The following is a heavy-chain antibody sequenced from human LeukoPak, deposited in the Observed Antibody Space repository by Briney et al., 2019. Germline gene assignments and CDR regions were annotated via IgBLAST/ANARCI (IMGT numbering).Heavy chain of an antibody. CDR3: AREYSGSPANFDY. CDR1: GFTFNNYA. Sequence: PGGSLRLSCAASGFTFNNYAMSWVRQAPGKGLEWVSTISDSGGYTYYTDSVKGRFTISRDNSKNTLYLQMNSLRAEDTAVYYCAREYSGSPANFDYWGQGTLVTVSS. D-gene: IGHD1-26*01. V-gene: IGHV3-23*01. CDR2: ISDSGGYT. J-gene: IGHJ4*02.